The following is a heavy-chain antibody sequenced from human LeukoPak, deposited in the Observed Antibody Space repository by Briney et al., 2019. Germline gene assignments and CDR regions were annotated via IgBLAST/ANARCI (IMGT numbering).Heavy chain of an antibody. D-gene: IGHD1-20*01. Sequence: ASVKVSCKASGYSFTDHYMHWVRQAPGQGLDWMGWINPNNGGTTYGKSFQARVTMTRDTSLSTAYMELSRLPSDDTAVYYCARRLGHTSLYNFGLSLDPWGQGTLVTVSS. J-gene: IGHJ5*02. CDR1: GYSFTDHY. V-gene: IGHV1-2*02. CDR2: INPNNGGT. CDR3: ARRLGHTSLYNFGLSLDP.